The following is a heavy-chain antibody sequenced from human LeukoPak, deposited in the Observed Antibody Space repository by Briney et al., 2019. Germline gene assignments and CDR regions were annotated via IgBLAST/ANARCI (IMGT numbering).Heavy chain of an antibody. D-gene: IGHD3-22*01. CDR3: ARGPHTGVNYYDSSGYYY. CDR1: GDSISSSSYY. V-gene: IGHV4-39*02. Sequence: PSETLSLTCTVSGDSISSSSYYWGWIRQPPGKGLEWIGSIYNSGSTYYNPSLKSRVTISVDTSKIHFSLNLNSVTAADTAVYYCARGPHTGVNYYDSSGYYYWGQGTLVTVSS. CDR2: IYNSGST. J-gene: IGHJ4*02.